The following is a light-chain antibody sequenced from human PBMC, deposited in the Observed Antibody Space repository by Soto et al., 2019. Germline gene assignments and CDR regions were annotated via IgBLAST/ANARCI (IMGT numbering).Light chain of an antibody. J-gene: IGLJ1*01. Sequence: QSSLAQPASVSGSPGQSITISCTGTSTDVGAYNYIAWYQQHPGKAPKLIIYEVTNRPSGVSYRFSASKSGNTASLTISGLHSEDEADYYCISYTGKSDYYVFGTGTKVTVL. CDR1: STDVGAYNY. CDR2: EVT. V-gene: IGLV2-14*01. CDR3: ISYTGKSDYYV.